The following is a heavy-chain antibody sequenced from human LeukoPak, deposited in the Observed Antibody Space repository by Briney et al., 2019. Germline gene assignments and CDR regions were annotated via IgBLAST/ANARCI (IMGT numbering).Heavy chain of an antibody. CDR1: GYTFTSYY. V-gene: IGHV1-2*02. Sequence: VASVKVSCKASGYTFTSYYMHWVRQAPGQGLEWMGWINPNSGGTNYAQKFQGRVTMTRDKSTSTVYMELSSLRSEDTAVYYCARTYCGDDCNIRYFDYWGQGTLVTVSS. CDR3: ARTYCGDDCNIRYFDY. CDR2: INPNSGGT. J-gene: IGHJ4*02. D-gene: IGHD2-21*02.